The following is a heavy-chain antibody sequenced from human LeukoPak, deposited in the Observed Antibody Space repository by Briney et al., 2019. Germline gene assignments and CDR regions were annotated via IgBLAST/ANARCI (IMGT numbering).Heavy chain of an antibody. CDR3: ARYRRGYSSGWFDLYYYYMDV. CDR2: IYYSGST. CDR1: GGSISSSSYY. V-gene: IGHV4-39*07. J-gene: IGHJ6*03. Sequence: SETLSLTCTVSGGSISSSSYYWGWIRQPPGKGLEWIGSIYYSGSTYCNPSLKSRVTISVDTSKNQFSLKLSSVTAADTAVYYCARYRRGYSSGWFDLYYYYMDVWGKGTTVTVSS. D-gene: IGHD6-19*01.